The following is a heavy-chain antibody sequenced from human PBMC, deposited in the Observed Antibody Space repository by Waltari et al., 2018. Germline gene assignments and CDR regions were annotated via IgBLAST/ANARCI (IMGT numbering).Heavy chain of an antibody. Sequence: QVQLVQSGAEVKKPGASVKVSCKASGYTFTSYAMHWVRQAPGQRLEWMGWINAGNGNTKYSQKFQGRVTITRDTSASTAYMELSSLRSEDTAVYYCARDAIVISSSWYRVDYWGQGTLVTVSS. V-gene: IGHV1-3*01. J-gene: IGHJ4*02. CDR2: INAGNGNT. CDR1: GYTFTSYA. D-gene: IGHD6-13*01. CDR3: ARDAIVISSSWYRVDY.